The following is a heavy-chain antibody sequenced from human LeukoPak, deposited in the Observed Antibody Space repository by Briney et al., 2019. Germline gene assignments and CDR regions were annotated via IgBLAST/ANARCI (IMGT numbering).Heavy chain of an antibody. CDR1: GGSISSSSYY. CDR2: IYYSGST. Sequence: PSETLSLTCTVSGGSISSSSYYWGWIRQPPGKGLEWIGSIYYSGSTYYNPSLKSRVTISVDTSKNQFSLKLSSVTAADTAVYYCARGPHHDYGEEMDDDAFDVWGQGTMVTVSS. CDR3: ARGPHHDYGEEMDDDAFDV. D-gene: IGHD4-17*01. V-gene: IGHV4-39*07. J-gene: IGHJ3*01.